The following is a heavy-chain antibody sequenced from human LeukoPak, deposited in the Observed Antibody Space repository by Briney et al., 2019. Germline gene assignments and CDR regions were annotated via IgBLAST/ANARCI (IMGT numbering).Heavy chain of an antibody. CDR3: ARGGPPGYYYDYYMDV. CDR2: IYYSGST. CDR1: GGSISSYY. Sequence: PSETLSLTCTVSGGSISSYYWSWTRQPPGKGLEWIGYIYYSGSTNFNPSLKSRVTISVDTSKNQFSLKMSSVTAADTAVYFCARGGPPGYYYDYYMDVWGKGTTVTISS. V-gene: IGHV4-59*01. J-gene: IGHJ6*03.